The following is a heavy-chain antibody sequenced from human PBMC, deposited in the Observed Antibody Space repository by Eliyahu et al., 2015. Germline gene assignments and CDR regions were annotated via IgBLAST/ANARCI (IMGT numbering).Heavy chain of an antibody. CDR3: ARHEGVVVPENWFDP. V-gene: IGHV4-59*08. Sequence: QVQLQESGPGLVKPSETLSLTCXVSGGSISSYYWSWIRQPXGKGLEWIGYIYYSGSTNYNPSLKSRVTISVDTSKNQFSLKLSSVTAADTAVYYCARHEGVVVPENWFDPWGQGTLVTVSS. J-gene: IGHJ5*02. D-gene: IGHD2-2*01. CDR2: IYYSGST. CDR1: GGSISSYY.